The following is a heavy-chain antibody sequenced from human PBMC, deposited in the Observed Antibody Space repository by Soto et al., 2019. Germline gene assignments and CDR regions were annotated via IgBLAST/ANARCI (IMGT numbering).Heavy chain of an antibody. CDR1: GFTFGDYA. J-gene: IGHJ6*03. CDR2: IRSKAYGGTT. D-gene: IGHD4-17*01. Sequence: GGSLRLSCTASGFTFGDYAMSWFRQAPGKGLEWVGFIRSKAYGGTTEYAASVKGRFTISRDDSKSIAYLQMNSLKTEDTAVYYCTRAVLNHYGPHYYYMDVWGKGTTVTVSS. CDR3: TRAVLNHYGPHYYYMDV. V-gene: IGHV3-49*03.